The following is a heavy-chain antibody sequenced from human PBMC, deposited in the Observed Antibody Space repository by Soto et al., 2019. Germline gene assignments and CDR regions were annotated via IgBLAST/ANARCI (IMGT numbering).Heavy chain of an antibody. Sequence: ASVKVSCKASGYTFTNYAIHWVRQAPGQRLEWMGWINAGNGNTEYSQRFQGRITITRDTSASTAYMELSSLRSEDTAVYYCARDGRRLVLDYWGQGSLVPVSS. D-gene: IGHD6-19*01. V-gene: IGHV1-3*01. CDR1: GYTFTNYA. J-gene: IGHJ4*02. CDR3: ARDGRRLVLDY. CDR2: INAGNGNT.